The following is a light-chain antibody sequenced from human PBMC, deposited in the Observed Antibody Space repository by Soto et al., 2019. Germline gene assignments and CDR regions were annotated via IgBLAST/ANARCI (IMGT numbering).Light chain of an antibody. Sequence: DIHMTQSPYTLSASVGDRVTITCRASQSISIWWAWYQQKPGKAPNLLIYHTSSLETGAPTRFSGSGYGTEYTLTISSLQPDDFATYCCQQWNDYSWTFGQWTKVEVK. CDR2: HTS. CDR3: QQWNDYSWT. J-gene: IGKJ1*01. CDR1: QSISIW. V-gene: IGKV1-5*03.